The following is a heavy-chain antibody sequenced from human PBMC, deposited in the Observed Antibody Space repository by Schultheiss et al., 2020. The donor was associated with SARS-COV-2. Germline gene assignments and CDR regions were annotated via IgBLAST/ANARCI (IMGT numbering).Heavy chain of an antibody. Sequence: GGSLRLSCAASGFTFSSYSMNWVRQAPGKGLEWVSSISSSSSYIYHADSVKGRFTISRDNAKNSLYLQMNSLRAEDTAVYYCASGESIVGATFDIWGQGTMVTVSS. D-gene: IGHD1-26*01. CDR3: ASGESIVGATFDI. V-gene: IGHV3-21*01. CDR2: ISSSSSYI. J-gene: IGHJ3*02. CDR1: GFTFSSYS.